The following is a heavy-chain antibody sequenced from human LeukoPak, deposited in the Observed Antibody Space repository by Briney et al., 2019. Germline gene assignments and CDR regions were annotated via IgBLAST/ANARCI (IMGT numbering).Heavy chain of an antibody. CDR3: ARTNSSGWLADYYYYYGMDV. Sequence: GGSLRLSCAASGFTFSSYSMNWVRQARGKGLEWVSSISSSSSYIYYADSVKGRFTISRDNAKNSLYLQMNSLRAEDTAVYYCARTNSSGWLADYYYYYGMDVWGQGTTVTVSS. V-gene: IGHV3-21*01. CDR2: ISSSSSYI. CDR1: GFTFSSYS. D-gene: IGHD6-19*01. J-gene: IGHJ6*02.